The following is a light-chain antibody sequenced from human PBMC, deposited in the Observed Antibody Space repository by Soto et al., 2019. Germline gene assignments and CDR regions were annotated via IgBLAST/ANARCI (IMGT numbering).Light chain of an antibody. CDR1: QSVSSSY. V-gene: IGKV3-20*01. J-gene: IGKJ1*01. CDR3: QQYGSSLP. Sequence: EIVLTQSPGTLSLSPGERATLSCRASQSVSSSYLAWYQQKPGQAPRLLIYGASSRATGIPDRFSGSGSGTDFTLTISRLEPEDFAVYYCQQYGSSLPFGQGTTVDIK. CDR2: GAS.